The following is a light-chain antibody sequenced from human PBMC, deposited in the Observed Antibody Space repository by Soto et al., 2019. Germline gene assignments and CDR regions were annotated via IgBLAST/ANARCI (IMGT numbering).Light chain of an antibody. J-gene: IGLJ2*01. Sequence: SVLTQPPSASGTPGQRVTISCSGSSSNIGSNYVYWYQQLPGTAPKLLIYRNNQRPSVVPDRFSGSKSGTSASLAISGLRSEDEADYYCAAWDDSLSGRVFGGGTKVTVL. CDR1: SSNIGSNY. V-gene: IGLV1-47*01. CDR3: AAWDDSLSGRV. CDR2: RNN.